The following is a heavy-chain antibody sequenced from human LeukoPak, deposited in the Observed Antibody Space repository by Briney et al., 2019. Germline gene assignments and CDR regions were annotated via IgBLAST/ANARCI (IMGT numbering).Heavy chain of an antibody. V-gene: IGHV3-15*01. Sequence: RGSLRLSCAPSGVSFTNAWTSWARPAPGGGRGWVGRIQRKTDVGTTNYAALVKGRFTISRDDSKNPVYLQMISLKTEDTGVYYRTRDYDFWSGTRYAFDIWGQGTMVTVSS. D-gene: IGHD3-3*01. J-gene: IGHJ3*02. CDR3: TRDYDFWSGTRYAFDI. CDR1: GVSFTNAW. CDR2: IQRKTDVGTT.